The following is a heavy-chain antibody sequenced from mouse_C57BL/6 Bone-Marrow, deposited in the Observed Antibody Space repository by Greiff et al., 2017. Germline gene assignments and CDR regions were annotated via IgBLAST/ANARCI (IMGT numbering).Heavy chain of an antibody. J-gene: IGHJ4*01. V-gene: IGHV5-4*01. D-gene: IGHD1-1*01. CDR1: GFTFSSYA. CDR3: ARETTVVARGGYYAMDY. Sequence: EVKLMESGGGLVKPGGSLKLSCAASGFTFSSYAMSWVRQTPEKRLEWVATISDGGSYTYYPDNVEGRFTISRDNAKNNLYLQMSQLKSEDTAMYYCARETTVVARGGYYAMDYWGQGTSVTVSS. CDR2: ISDGGSYT.